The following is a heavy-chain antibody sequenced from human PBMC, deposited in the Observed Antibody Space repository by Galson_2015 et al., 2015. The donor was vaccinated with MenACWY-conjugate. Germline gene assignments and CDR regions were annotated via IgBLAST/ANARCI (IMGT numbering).Heavy chain of an antibody. D-gene: IGHD3-3*01. CDR2: IYYSGST. J-gene: IGHJ4*02. Sequence: LSLTCTVSGGSISSGGYYWSWIRQHPGKGLEWIGYIYYSGSTYYNPSLKSRVTISVDTSKNQFSLKLSSVTAADTAVYYCAREAANYDFWSGQFDYWGQGTLVTVSS. CDR3: AREAANYDFWSGQFDY. CDR1: GGSISSGGYY. V-gene: IGHV4-31*03.